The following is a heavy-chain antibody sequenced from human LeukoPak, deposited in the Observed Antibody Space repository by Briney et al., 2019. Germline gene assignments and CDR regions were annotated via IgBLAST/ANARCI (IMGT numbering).Heavy chain of an antibody. Sequence: GASVKVSCKASGYTFTSYDINWVRQATGQGLEWMGWMNPNSGTTGYAQKFQGRVTMTRNTSISTAYMELSSLRSEDTAVYYCARWSAAAGTGLDYWGQGTLVTVSS. V-gene: IGHV1-8*01. CDR2: MNPNSGTT. CDR1: GYTFTSYD. J-gene: IGHJ4*02. CDR3: ARWSAAAGTGLDY. D-gene: IGHD6-13*01.